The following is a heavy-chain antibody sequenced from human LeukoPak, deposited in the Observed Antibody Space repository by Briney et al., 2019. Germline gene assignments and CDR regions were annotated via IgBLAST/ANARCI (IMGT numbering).Heavy chain of an antibody. D-gene: IGHD2-2*02. CDR3: ARGFPYCSSTSCYSPLYYYYYMDV. CDR2: MNPNSGNT. V-gene: IGHV1-8*03. Sequence: ASVKVSCNASGYTFTSYDINWVRQATGQGLEWMGWMNPNSGNTGYAQRFQGRVTITRNTSISTAYMELSSLRSEDTAVYYCARGFPYCSSTSCYSPLYYYYYMDVWGKGTTVTVSS. J-gene: IGHJ6*03. CDR1: GYTFTSYD.